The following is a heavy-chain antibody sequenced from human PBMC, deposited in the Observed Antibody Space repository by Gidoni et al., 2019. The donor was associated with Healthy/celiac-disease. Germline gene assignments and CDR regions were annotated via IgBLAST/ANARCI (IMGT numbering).Heavy chain of an antibody. J-gene: IGHJ4*02. CDR1: GFTFSSNW. CDR3: ARVSWLQHYDY. CDR2: IKQDGSEK. Sequence: EVQLVESGGGLVQPWGSLRLSCAASGFTFSSNWMSWVRQDPGKGLEWVANIKQDGSEKYYVDSVKGRFTISRDNAKNSLYLQMNSLRAEDTAVYYCARVSWLQHYDYWGQGTLVTVSS. D-gene: IGHD5-12*01. V-gene: IGHV3-7*01.